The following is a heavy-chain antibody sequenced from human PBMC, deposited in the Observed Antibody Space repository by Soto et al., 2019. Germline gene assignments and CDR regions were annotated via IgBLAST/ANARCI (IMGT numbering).Heavy chain of an antibody. D-gene: IGHD3-10*01. Sequence: SETLSLTCAVYGGSFSGYYWSWIRQPPGKGLEWIGEINHSGSTNYNPSLKSRVTISVDTSKNQFSLKLSSVTAADTAVYYCARGGDRYFGYWGQGTLVTVSS. V-gene: IGHV4-34*01. CDR2: INHSGST. J-gene: IGHJ4*02. CDR1: GGSFSGYY. CDR3: ARGGDRYFGY.